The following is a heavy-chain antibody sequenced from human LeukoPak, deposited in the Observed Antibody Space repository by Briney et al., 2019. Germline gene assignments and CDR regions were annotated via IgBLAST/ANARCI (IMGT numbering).Heavy chain of an antibody. Sequence: PGGSLRLSCAASGFTFSNYWMSWVRQAPGKGLEWVSAISGSGGSTYYADSVKGRFTISRDNSKNTLYLQMNSLRAEDTAVYYCAKDTVNGRAEFDYWGQGTLVTVSS. CDR1: GFTFSNYW. CDR2: ISGSGGST. CDR3: AKDTVNGRAEFDY. J-gene: IGHJ4*02. D-gene: IGHD2-8*01. V-gene: IGHV3-23*01.